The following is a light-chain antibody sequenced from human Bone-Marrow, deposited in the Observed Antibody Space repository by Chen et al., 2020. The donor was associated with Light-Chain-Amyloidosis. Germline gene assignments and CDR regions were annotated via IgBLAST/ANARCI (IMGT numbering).Light chain of an antibody. CDR3: QRLNRCHRT. J-gene: IGKJ1*01. Sequence: IQLTQSPSFLSASVGDRVTITCRASQGISSYLAWYQQKPGKAPKLLIYAGSTVQSGVPSRFSGSGSGAEFPRTGSSLQPEDVGTYYCQRLNRCHRTYGQGTKVGIQ. CDR2: AGS. V-gene: IGKV1-9*01. CDR1: QGISSY.